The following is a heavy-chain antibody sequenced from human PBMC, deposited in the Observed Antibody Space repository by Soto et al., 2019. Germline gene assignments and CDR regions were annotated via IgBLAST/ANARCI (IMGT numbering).Heavy chain of an antibody. V-gene: IGHV4-4*02. CDR1: RYTINNNNW. D-gene: IGHD5-12*01. CDR2: LRNARST. Sequence: SETLSLTCDVSRYTINNNNWWSFVRQPPGGRLWWIGELRNARSTNSNPALESRVTFTVDISKSQFFLKLSSVTDADTAVYYCRKNSAYALDYWGQGTLVTVSS. J-gene: IGHJ4*02. CDR3: RKNSAYALDY.